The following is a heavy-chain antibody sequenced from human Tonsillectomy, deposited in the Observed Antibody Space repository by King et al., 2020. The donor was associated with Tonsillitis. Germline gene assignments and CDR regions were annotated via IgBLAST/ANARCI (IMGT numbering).Heavy chain of an antibody. V-gene: IGHV3-30-3*01. CDR3: ARGGGYSGSGYGDY. CDR1: GFTFSSYA. Sequence: VQLVESGGGVVQPGRSLRLSCAASGFTFSSYAMHWVRQAPGKGLEWVAVISYDGSNKYYADSVKGRFTISRDNSKNTLYLQMNSLRAEDTAVYYCARGGGYSGSGYGDYWGQGTLVTVSS. J-gene: IGHJ4*02. D-gene: IGHD5-12*01. CDR2: ISYDGSNK.